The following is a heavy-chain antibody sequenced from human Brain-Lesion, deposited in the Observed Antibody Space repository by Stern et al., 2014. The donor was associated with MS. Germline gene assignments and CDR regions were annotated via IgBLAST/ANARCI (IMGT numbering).Heavy chain of an antibody. D-gene: IGHD6-13*01. CDR2: SDHSGST. Sequence: VQLVESGPGLVKPSGTLSLTCAVSGGSISSSNWWSWVRQSPGKGLEWIGESDHSGSTIYNPSLKSRVTVSVDKSKNRFSLTLSSVPAADTAVYFCARFPASRPHVFDSWGQGTLVTVSS. V-gene: IGHV4-4*02. CDR1: GGSISSSNW. CDR3: ARFPASRPHVFDS. J-gene: IGHJ4*02.